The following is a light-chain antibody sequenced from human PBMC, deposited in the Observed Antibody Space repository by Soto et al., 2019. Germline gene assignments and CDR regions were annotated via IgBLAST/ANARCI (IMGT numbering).Light chain of an antibody. V-gene: IGLV2-23*02. CDR3: CSYAGSSTVL. CDR1: SSDVGSYNL. Sequence: QSVLTQPASVSGSPGQSITISCTGTSSDVGSYNLVSWYQQHPGKAPKLMIYEVSKRPSGVSNRFSGSKSGNTASLTISGLQAEDEADYYCCSYAGSSTVLFGGGTMCTVL. J-gene: IGLJ2*01. CDR2: EVS.